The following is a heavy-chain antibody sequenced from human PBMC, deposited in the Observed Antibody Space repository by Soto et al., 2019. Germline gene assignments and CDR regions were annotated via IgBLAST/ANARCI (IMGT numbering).Heavy chain of an antibody. J-gene: IGHJ4*02. CDR2: IIIRGDTT. Sequence: PGGSLRLSCAASGFTFVNYAMSWVRQAPGKGLEWVSGIIIRGDTTFYADSVKGRFTISRDNSRNTLYLQMNSLRVEDTAVYFCAKDSTDGYGYFVYWGQGILVTVSS. CDR3: AKDSTDGYGYFVY. CDR1: GFTFVNYA. V-gene: IGHV3-23*01. D-gene: IGHD2-8*01.